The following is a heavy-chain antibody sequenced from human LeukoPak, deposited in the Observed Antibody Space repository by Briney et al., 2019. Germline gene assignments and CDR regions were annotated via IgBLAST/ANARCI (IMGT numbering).Heavy chain of an antibody. CDR2: IKQDGNEK. CDR3: ARDDYGGTRY. CDR1: GFTFSNYW. D-gene: IGHD4/OR15-4a*01. J-gene: IGHJ4*02. V-gene: IGHV3-7*01. Sequence: PGGSLRLSCAASGFTFSNYWMSWVRQAPGKGLEWAANIKQDGNEKYYVDSVKGRFTISRDNAKNSLYLQMNSLRAEDTAVYYCARDDYGGTRYWGQGTLVTVSS.